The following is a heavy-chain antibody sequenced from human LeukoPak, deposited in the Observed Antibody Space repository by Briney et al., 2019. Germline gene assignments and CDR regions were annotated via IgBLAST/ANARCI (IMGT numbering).Heavy chain of an antibody. Sequence: GGSLRLSCAASGFTFSSYAMHWVRQAPGKGLEWVAVISYDGSNKYYADSVKGRFTIFRDNSKNTLYLQMNSLRAEDTAVYYCARGDRRGVYYFDYWGQGTLVTVSS. CDR1: GFTFSSYA. CDR2: ISYDGSNK. V-gene: IGHV3-30-3*01. CDR3: ARGDRRGVYYFDY. J-gene: IGHJ4*02. D-gene: IGHD3-22*01.